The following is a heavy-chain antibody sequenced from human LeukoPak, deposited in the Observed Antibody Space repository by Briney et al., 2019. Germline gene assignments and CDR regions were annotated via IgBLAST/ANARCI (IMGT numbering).Heavy chain of an antibody. Sequence: GASVKVSCKASGYTFTTCYMHWVRQAPGQGLEWMGIIDPSGGGTNYAQKFQGRVTMTRDTSTSTVYMELSSLRSEDTAVYYCASLGSGSSRIIDFDYWGQGTLVTVSS. J-gene: IGHJ4*02. D-gene: IGHD3-10*01. CDR2: IDPSGGGT. CDR1: GYTFTTCY. CDR3: ASLGSGSSRIIDFDY. V-gene: IGHV1-46*01.